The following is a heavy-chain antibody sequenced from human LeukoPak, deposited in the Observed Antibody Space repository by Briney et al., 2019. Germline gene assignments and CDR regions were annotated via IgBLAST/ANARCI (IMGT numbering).Heavy chain of an antibody. CDR3: ARRSSEDGLYYYYGMDV. Sequence: SETLSLTCTVSGGSISSYYWSWIRQPAGKGLEWIGRIYTSGSTNYNPSLKSRVTMSVDTSKNQFSLKLSSVTAADTAVYYCARRSSEDGLYYYYGMDVWGQGTTVTVSS. V-gene: IGHV4-4*07. J-gene: IGHJ6*02. CDR2: IYTSGST. CDR1: GGSISSYY. D-gene: IGHD6-19*01.